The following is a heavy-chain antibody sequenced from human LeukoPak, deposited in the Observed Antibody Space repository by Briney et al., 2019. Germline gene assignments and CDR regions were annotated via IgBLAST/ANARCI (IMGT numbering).Heavy chain of an antibody. J-gene: IGHJ4*02. D-gene: IGHD6-19*01. CDR3: PKSRAVAEALDG. CDR1: GGSMSNYY. Sequence: SETLSLTCTVSGGSMSNYYWSWIRQPPGKGLEWIGYIYYSGSTNYNPSLKSGVTISLDTPKNQFPLKVNPVTAADTGVHYCPKSRAVAEALDGSGQGAQRTVCS. V-gene: IGHV4-59*08. CDR2: IYYSGST.